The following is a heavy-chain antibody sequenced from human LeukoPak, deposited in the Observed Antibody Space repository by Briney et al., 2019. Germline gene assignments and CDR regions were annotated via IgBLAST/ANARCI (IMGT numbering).Heavy chain of an antibody. CDR2: IVVGSGNT. CDR1: GFTFTSSA. CDR3: AAEGSDLRTVTTFGNAFDI. Sequence: GASVKVSCKASGFTFTSSAMQWVRQARGQRLEWIGWIVVGSGNTNYAQKFQERVTITRDMSTSTAYMELSSLRSEDTAVYYCAAEGSDLRTVTTFGNAFDIWGQGTMVTVSS. V-gene: IGHV1-58*02. J-gene: IGHJ3*02. D-gene: IGHD3-16*01.